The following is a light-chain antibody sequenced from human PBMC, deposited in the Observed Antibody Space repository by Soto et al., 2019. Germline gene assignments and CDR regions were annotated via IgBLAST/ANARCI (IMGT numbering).Light chain of an antibody. CDR3: ATWDNSLSADV. CDR2: ENN. J-gene: IGLJ1*01. V-gene: IGLV1-51*02. CDR1: SSNLGNNY. Sequence: QSVLTQPPSVSAAPGQKVTISCSGSSSNLGNNYVSWYQQLPGTAPKLLIYENNKRPSGIPDQFSGSKSGTSATLGITGLQTGDEADYYCATWDNSLSADVFGTGTKLTVL.